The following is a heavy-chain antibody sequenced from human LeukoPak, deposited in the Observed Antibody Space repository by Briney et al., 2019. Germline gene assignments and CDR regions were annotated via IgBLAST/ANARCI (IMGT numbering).Heavy chain of an antibody. Sequence: GGSLKLSCAASGFTFSGSTIHWVRQASGKGLEWVGRIRSKLNSYATAYTASVQGRFAISRDDSKNTAYLRINSLKTEDAAVYYCTRQGLNWGQGTLVTVSS. V-gene: IGHV3-73*01. CDR1: GFTFSGST. CDR3: TRQGLN. CDR2: IRSKLNSYAT. J-gene: IGHJ4*02.